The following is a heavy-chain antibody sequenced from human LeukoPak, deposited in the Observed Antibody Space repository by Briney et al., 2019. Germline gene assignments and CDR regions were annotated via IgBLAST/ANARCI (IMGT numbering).Heavy chain of an antibody. CDR2: MKQDGNEE. Sequence: GGSLRLSCAASGFTFTSSWMSWVRQTPGKGLEWVASMKQDGNEEYYVDSVRGRFTISRDNAKNSLYLQMNSLRDEDTAVYYCARGEARFDYWGQGALVTVSS. CDR3: ARGEARFDY. CDR1: GFTFTSSW. J-gene: IGHJ4*02. V-gene: IGHV3-7*01.